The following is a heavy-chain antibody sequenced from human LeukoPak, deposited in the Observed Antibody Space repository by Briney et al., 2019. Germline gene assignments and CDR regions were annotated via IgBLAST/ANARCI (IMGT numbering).Heavy chain of an antibody. V-gene: IGHV4-59*01. J-gene: IGHJ4*02. CDR3: AAGYSGYDAVDY. CDR1: GGSISSYY. D-gene: IGHD5-12*01. Sequence: SETLSLTRTVSGGSISSYYWSWIRQPPGKGLEWIGYIYYSGSTNYNPSLKSRVTISVDTSKNQFSLKLSSVTAADTAVYYCAAGYSGYDAVDYWGQGTLVTVSS. CDR2: IYYSGST.